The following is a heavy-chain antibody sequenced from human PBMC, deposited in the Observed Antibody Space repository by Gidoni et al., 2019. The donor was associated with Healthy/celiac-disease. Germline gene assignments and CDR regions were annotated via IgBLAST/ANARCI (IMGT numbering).Heavy chain of an antibody. CDR1: GGTFSSYA. D-gene: IGHD3-10*01. J-gene: IGHJ6*02. Sequence: VQLVQSGAEVTKPGSSLQVSCKSSGGTFSSYAISWVRQATGQGLEWMGGIIPICGIANYAQKFKGRGTITADKSTSTAYMERSSLRSEDTAVYYCARDHKITRVRGVDYGMDVWGQVTTVTVSS. CDR3: ARDHKITRVRGVDYGMDV. CDR2: IIPICGIA. V-gene: IGHV1-69*17.